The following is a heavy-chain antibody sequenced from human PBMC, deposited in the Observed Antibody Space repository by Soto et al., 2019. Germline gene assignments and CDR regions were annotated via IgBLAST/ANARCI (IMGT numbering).Heavy chain of an antibody. D-gene: IGHD2-2*01. V-gene: IGHV1-18*01. CDR2: ISAYNGNT. Sequence: ASVKVSCKASGYTFTSYGISWVRQAPGQGLEWMGWISAYNGNTNYAQKLQGRVTMTTDTSTSTAYMELRSLRSDDTAVYYCARYCSSTSCYDAFYIWGQGTMVTVSS. CDR3: ARYCSSTSCYDAFYI. J-gene: IGHJ3*02. CDR1: GYTFTSYG.